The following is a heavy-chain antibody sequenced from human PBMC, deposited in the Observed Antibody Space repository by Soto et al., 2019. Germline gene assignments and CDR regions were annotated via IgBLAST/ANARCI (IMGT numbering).Heavy chain of an antibody. J-gene: IGHJ4*02. V-gene: IGHV3-30*03. CDR2: ISYDGSNK. D-gene: IGHD6-19*01. CDR3: ARNSRATVAGAPDY. Sequence: PGGSLRLSCVASGFSFINHGMHWVRQAPGKGLEWVAVISYDGSNKDYVESVKGRFTISRDNSKNTLYLQINSLRVEDTAVFYCARNSRATVAGAPDYWGQGTLVTVSS. CDR1: GFSFINHG.